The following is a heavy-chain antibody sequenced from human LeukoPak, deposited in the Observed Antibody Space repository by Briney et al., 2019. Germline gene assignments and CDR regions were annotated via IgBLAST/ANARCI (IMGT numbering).Heavy chain of an antibody. V-gene: IGHV3-66*02. CDR2: IYSGGST. D-gene: IGHD3-10*01. J-gene: IGHJ4*02. CDR3: ARDLDRDFDY. CDR1: GFTVSSNY. Sequence: QPGGSLRLSCAASGFTVSSNYMSWVRQAPGKGLEWVSVIYSGGSTCYADSVKGRFTISRDNSKNTLYLQMNSLRAEDTAVYYCARDLDRDFDYWGQGTLVTVSS.